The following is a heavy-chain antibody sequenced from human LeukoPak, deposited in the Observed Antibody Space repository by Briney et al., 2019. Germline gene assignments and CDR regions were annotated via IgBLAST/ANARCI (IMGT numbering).Heavy chain of an antibody. V-gene: IGHV3-23*01. CDR3: ARRAGGGYNGDDAFDI. J-gene: IGHJ3*02. D-gene: IGHD4-17*01. Sequence: QPGGSLRPSCAASGFTFSDYYMSWVRQAPGKGLEWVSGISGSGGTTYYADSVKGRFTISRDNSENTVYLQMNSLRVEDTAVHYCARRAGGGYNGDDAFDIWGQGTMVTVSS. CDR2: ISGSGGTT. CDR1: GFTFSDYY.